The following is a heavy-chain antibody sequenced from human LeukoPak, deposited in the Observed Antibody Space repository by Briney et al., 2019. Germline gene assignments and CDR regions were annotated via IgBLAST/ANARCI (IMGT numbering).Heavy chain of an antibody. V-gene: IGHV5-51*01. D-gene: IGHD3-9*01. CDR2: IYPGDSDT. Sequence: GASLKISCKGSGSSFTSYWIGWVRQMPGKGLEWMWIIYPGDSDTRYSASFQGQDTISADKSISTAYLQWSSLKASDTAMYYCARRYDILTGYVFDYWGQGILVTVSS. CDR3: ARRYDILTGYVFDY. J-gene: IGHJ4*02. CDR1: GSSFTSYW.